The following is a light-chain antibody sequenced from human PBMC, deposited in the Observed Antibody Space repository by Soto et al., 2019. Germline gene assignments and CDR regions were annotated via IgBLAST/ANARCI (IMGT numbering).Light chain of an antibody. CDR1: SGSVSTAHN. J-gene: IGLJ1*01. Sequence: QTVVTQESSFSVSPGGTVTITCGLISGSVSTAHNPNWYQQTPGPAPRTLIYSTSTRSSGVPDRFSGSILGNKAALTITGAQAEDESDYYCALFMGNGISVFGTGTKLTVL. V-gene: IGLV8-61*01. CDR2: STS. CDR3: ALFMGNGISV.